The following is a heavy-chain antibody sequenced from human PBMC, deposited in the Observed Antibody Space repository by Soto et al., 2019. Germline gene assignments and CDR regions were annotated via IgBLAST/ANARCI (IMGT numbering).Heavy chain of an antibody. Sequence: LSLTCAVSGYSISSGYYWGWIRQPPGKGLEWIGSIYHSGSTYYNPSLKSRVTISVDTSKNQFSLKLSSVTAADTAVYYCARVRSNWNSNFDYWGQGTLVTVSS. CDR3: ARVRSNWNSNFDY. V-gene: IGHV4-38-2*01. CDR1: GYSISSGYY. CDR2: IYHSGST. D-gene: IGHD1-7*01. J-gene: IGHJ4*02.